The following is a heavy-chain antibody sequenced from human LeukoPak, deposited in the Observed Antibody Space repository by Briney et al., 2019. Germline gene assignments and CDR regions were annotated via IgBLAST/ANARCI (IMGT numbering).Heavy chain of an antibody. CDR2: IIPIFGTA. CDR1: GGTFSSYA. CDR3: ARAPGYCTNGVCYGVPGGAFDI. D-gene: IGHD2-8*01. Sequence: SVKVSCKASGGTFSSYAISWVRQAPGQGLEWMGGIIPIFGTANYAQKFQGRVTITADESTSTAYMELSSLRSEDTAVHYCARAPGYCTNGVCYGVPGGAFDIWGQGTMVTVSS. J-gene: IGHJ3*02. V-gene: IGHV1-69*13.